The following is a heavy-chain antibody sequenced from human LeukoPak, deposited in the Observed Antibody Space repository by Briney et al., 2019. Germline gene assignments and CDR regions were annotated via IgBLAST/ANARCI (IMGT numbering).Heavy chain of an antibody. CDR3: AGDRNSDWYSPLDY. V-gene: IGHV3-23*01. J-gene: IGHJ4*02. Sequence: EGSLRLSCVASGFTFTKCAMSWIRQAPGKGLEWVAIITATGDTAYYADSVKGRFTISRDNSRNTVYMQMDRLRAEDTAIYYCAGDRNSDWYSPLDYWGQGSQVTVSP. D-gene: IGHD6-19*01. CDR2: ITATGDTA. CDR1: GFTFTKCA.